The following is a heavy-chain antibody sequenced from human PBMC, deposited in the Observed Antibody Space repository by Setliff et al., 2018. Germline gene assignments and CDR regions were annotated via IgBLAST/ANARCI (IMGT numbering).Heavy chain of an antibody. Sequence: GESLKISCKASEYGFTTYWIGWVRQMPGKGLEWMGIIYPGDSDTRYSPSFQGQVTISADKSISTAYLQWSSLKASDTAMYYCASSSGSSSNDAFDIWGQGTKVTVSS. D-gene: IGHD6-19*01. CDR3: ASSSGSSSNDAFDI. CDR1: EYGFTTYW. V-gene: IGHV5-51*01. CDR2: IYPGDSDT. J-gene: IGHJ3*02.